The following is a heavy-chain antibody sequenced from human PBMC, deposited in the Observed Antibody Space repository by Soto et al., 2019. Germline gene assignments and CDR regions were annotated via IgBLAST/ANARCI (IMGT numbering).Heavy chain of an antibody. CDR2: IIPIFGTA. V-gene: IGHV1-69*13. D-gene: IGHD3-22*01. CDR3: ARDRGPSSGYYPYWFDP. Sequence: SVKVSCKASGGTFGSYAISWVRQAPGQGLEWMGEIIPIFGTANHAQKFQGRVTITADESTSTAYMELSSLRSEDTAVYYCARDRGPSSGYYPYWFDPWGQGTLVTVSS. J-gene: IGHJ5*02. CDR1: GGTFGSYA.